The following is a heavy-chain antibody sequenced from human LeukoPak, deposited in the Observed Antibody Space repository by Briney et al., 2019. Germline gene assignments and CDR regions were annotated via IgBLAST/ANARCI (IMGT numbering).Heavy chain of an antibody. V-gene: IGHV1-2*02. J-gene: IGHJ6*02. CDR2: INPNSGGT. D-gene: IGHD6-13*01. Sequence: ASVKVSCKASGYTFTGYYMHWVRQAPGQGLEWMGWINPNSGGTNYAQKFQGRVTMTRDTSISTAYMELSRLRSDDTAVYYCARDRGTSGAAAGNYYYYYDGMDVWGQGTTVTVSS. CDR3: ARDRGTSGAAAGNYYYYYDGMDV. CDR1: GYTFTGYY.